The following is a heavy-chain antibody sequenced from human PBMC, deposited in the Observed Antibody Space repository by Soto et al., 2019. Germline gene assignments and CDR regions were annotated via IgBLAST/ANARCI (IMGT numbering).Heavy chain of an antibody. CDR2: IIPIFGTA. Sequence: QVQLVQSGAEVKKPGSSVKVSCKASGGTFSSYAISWVRQAPGQGLEWMGGIIPIFGTANYAQKFQGRVTITGDESTSTAELVLSSLRSEETAVDYCAGEMGLGGDGYEYSGGYYYYGMDVWGQGTTVTVSS. CDR3: AGEMGLGGDGYEYSGGYYYYGMDV. D-gene: IGHD5-12*01. V-gene: IGHV1-69*01. J-gene: IGHJ6*02. CDR1: GGTFSSYA.